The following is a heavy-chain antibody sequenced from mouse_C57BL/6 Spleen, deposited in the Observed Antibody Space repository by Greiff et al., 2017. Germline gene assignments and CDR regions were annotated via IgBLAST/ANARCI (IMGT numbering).Heavy chain of an antibody. V-gene: IGHV5-9-1*02. J-gene: IGHJ2*01. CDR2: ISSGGDYV. CDR3: TRVYYYFDY. Sequence: EVQVVESGEGLVKPGGSLKLSCAASGFTFSSYAMSWVRQTPEKRLEWVAYISSGGDYVYYADTVKGRFTISRDNARNTLYLQMSSLKSEDTAMYYCTRVYYYFDYWGQGTTLTVSS. D-gene: IGHD2-3*01. CDR1: GFTFSSYA.